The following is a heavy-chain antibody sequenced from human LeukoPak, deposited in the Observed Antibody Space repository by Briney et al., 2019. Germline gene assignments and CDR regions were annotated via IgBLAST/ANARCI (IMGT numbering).Heavy chain of an antibody. D-gene: IGHD1-26*01. CDR2: INPNNGGT. CDR1: GYTFSGYY. V-gene: IGHV1-2*06. J-gene: IGHJ4*02. Sequence: ASVKVSCKAPGYTFSGYYIHWVRQAPGQGLEWMGRINPNNGGTNYAQKFQGRVTMTRDMSMSTAYMELSRLRSDDTAVYYCAGEEVGAEIDYWGQGTLVTVSS. CDR3: AGEEVGAEIDY.